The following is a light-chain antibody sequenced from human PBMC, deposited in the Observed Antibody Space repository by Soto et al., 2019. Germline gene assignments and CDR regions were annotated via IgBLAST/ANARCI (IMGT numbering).Light chain of an antibody. CDR1: QSVSSH. CDR3: QQYNNWPWT. J-gene: IGKJ1*01. V-gene: IGKV3-15*01. Sequence: EIVIKQSPATLSVFPGGKTNLSCRASQSVSSHLAWYQQKPGQAPRLLIYGASTRATGIPARFSGSGSGTEFTLTICSLQSEDFAVYYCQQYNNWPWTFGQGTKVDIK. CDR2: GAS.